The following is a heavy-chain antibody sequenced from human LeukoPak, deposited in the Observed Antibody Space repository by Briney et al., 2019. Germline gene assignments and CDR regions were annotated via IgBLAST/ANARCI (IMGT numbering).Heavy chain of an antibody. CDR1: GFTFSSYA. CDR2: ISGSGGST. CDR3: AKDHFVLWFGESAPYYFDY. V-gene: IGHV3-23*01. J-gene: IGHJ4*02. D-gene: IGHD3-10*01. Sequence: GGSLRLSCAASGFTFSSYAMSWVRQAPGKGLEWVSAISGSGGSTYYADSVKGRFTISRENSKNTLYLQINSLRAEDTAVYYCAKDHFVLWFGESAPYYFDYWGQGTLVTVSS.